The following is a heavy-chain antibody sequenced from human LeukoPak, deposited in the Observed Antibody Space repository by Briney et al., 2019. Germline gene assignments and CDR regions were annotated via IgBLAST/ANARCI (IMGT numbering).Heavy chain of an antibody. CDR3: AKVPVFSLTISEVVTDDAFDI. CDR1: GFTFSSYA. Sequence: PGGSLRLSCAASGFTFSSYAMSWVRQAPGKGLEWFSAISGSGGATYYADSVKGRFTISRDNSKNTLYLQMNSLRAEDTAVYYCAKVPVFSLTISEVVTDDAFDIWGQGTIVTVSS. J-gene: IGHJ3*02. V-gene: IGHV3-23*01. D-gene: IGHD3-3*01. CDR2: ISGSGGAT.